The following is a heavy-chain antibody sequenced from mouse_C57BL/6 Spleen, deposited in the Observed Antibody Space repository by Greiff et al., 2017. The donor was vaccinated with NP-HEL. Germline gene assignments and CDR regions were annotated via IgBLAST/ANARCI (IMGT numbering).Heavy chain of an antibody. V-gene: IGHV1-53*01. D-gene: IGHD1-1*01. CDR1: GYTFTSYW. J-gene: IGHJ3*01. CDR2: INPSNGGT. Sequence: QVQLQQPGTELVKPGASVKLSCKASGYTFTSYWMHWVKQRPGQGLEWIGNINPSNGGTNYNEKFKSKATLTVDKSSSTAYMQLSSLTSEASAVYYCARERTYYYGTPFAYWGQGTLVTVSA. CDR3: ARERTYYYGTPFAY.